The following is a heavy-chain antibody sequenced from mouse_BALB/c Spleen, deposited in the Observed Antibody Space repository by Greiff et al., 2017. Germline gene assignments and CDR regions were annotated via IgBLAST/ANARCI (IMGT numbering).Heavy chain of an antibody. J-gene: IGHJ3*01. CDR2: IWAGGST. CDR3: ARAGLYRYDVFAY. Sequence: VHLVESGPGLVAPSQSLSITCTVSGFSLTSYGVHWVRQPPGKGLEWLGVIWAGGSTNYNSALMSRLSISKDNSKSQVFLKMNSLQTDDTAMYYCARAGLYRYDVFAYWGQGTLVTVSA. D-gene: IGHD2-14*01. V-gene: IGHV2-9*02. CDR1: GFSLTSYG.